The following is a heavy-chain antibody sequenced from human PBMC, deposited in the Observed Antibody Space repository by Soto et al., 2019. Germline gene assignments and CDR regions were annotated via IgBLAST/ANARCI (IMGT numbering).Heavy chain of an antibody. V-gene: IGHV3-49*03. CDR3: SRVPPNNRGAPLDY. CDR1: GFTFGDYA. Sequence: LRLSCTASGFTFGDYAMIWFRQAPGKGLEWVGFITSKAYGGTTEYAATVKGRFTISRDDSKSIAYLQMNSLKTDDTAVYYCSRVPPNNRGAPLDYCGQGTLVTVS. CDR2: ITSKAYGGTT. D-gene: IGHD3-10*01. J-gene: IGHJ4*02.